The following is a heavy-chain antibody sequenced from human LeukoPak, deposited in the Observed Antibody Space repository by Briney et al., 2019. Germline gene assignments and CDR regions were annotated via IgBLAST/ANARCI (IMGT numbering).Heavy chain of an antibody. CDR2: ISGSGGST. J-gene: IGHJ4*02. D-gene: IGHD3-22*01. CDR3: AKSLNYYDCSGYYANLDY. CDR1: GFTFSSYA. V-gene: IGHV3-23*01. Sequence: PGGSLRLSCAASGFTFSSYAMRWVRQAPGKGLEWVSAISGSGGSTYYADSVKGRFTISRDNSKNTLYLQMNSLRAEDTAVYYCAKSLNYYDCSGYYANLDYWGQATLVTVSS.